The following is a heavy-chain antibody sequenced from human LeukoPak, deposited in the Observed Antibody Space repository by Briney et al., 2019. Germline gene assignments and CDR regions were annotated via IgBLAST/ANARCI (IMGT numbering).Heavy chain of an antibody. D-gene: IGHD3-22*01. Sequence: SETLSLTCAVYGGSFSGYYWSWIRQPPGKGLEWIGEINHSGSTNYNPSLKSRVTISVDTSKNQFSLKVSSVTAADTAVYYCARGCYDSSGYYYFDYWGQGTLVTVSS. V-gene: IGHV4-34*01. CDR1: GGSFSGYY. CDR2: INHSGST. CDR3: ARGCYDSSGYYYFDY. J-gene: IGHJ4*02.